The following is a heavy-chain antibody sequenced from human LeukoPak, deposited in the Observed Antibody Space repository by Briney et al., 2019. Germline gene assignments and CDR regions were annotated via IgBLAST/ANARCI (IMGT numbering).Heavy chain of an antibody. V-gene: IGHV4-59*08. Sequence: SETLSLTCTVSGGSISSYYWSWIRQPPGKGLEWIGYIYYSGSTNYNPSLKSRVTISVDTSKNQFSLKLSSVTAADTAVYYCARHWPVVRGVIINAFDIWGQGTMVTVSS. D-gene: IGHD3-10*01. J-gene: IGHJ3*02. CDR2: IYYSGST. CDR1: GGSISSYY. CDR3: ARHWPVVRGVIINAFDI.